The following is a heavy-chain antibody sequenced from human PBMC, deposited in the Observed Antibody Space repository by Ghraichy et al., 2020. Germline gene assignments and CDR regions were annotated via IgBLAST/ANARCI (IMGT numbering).Heavy chain of an antibody. J-gene: IGHJ4*02. D-gene: IGHD6-13*01. CDR1: GGSFSGYY. Sequence: SETLSLTCAVYGGSFSGYYWSWIRQPPGKGLEWIGEINHSGSTNYNPSLKSRVTISIDTSKNQFSLKLSSVTAADTAVYYCARAPVGSIAAAGTCFDYWGQGTLVTVSS. CDR3: ARAPVGSIAAAGTCFDY. V-gene: IGHV4-34*01. CDR2: INHSGST.